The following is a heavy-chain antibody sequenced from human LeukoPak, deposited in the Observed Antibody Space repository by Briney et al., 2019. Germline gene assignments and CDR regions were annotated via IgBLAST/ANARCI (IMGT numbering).Heavy chain of an antibody. CDR3: ARERYGDYPDY. D-gene: IGHD4-17*01. Sequence: ASVKVSCKASGYSFTVYYMHWVRQAPGQGLEWMGRINPNSGGTNYAQKFQGRVTMTRDTSINTAYMELSRLTSDDTAVYYCARERYGDYPDYWGQGTLVTVSS. V-gene: IGHV1-2*06. J-gene: IGHJ4*02. CDR2: INPNSGGT. CDR1: GYSFTVYY.